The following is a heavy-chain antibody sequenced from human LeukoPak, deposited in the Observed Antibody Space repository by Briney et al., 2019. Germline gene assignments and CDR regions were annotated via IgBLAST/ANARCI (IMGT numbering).Heavy chain of an antibody. CDR1: GFPFSSYG. V-gene: IGHV3-23*01. D-gene: IGHD2-2*01. CDR2: ISGSGGST. Sequence: GGSLRLSCPPSGFPFSSYGMSWVRQAPGKGLEWVSGISGSGGSTYYADSVKGRLTISRDNSKNTLYLQMNSLRAEDTAVYYCAKGQRYCSSTSCLARFDYWGQGTLVTVSS. J-gene: IGHJ4*02. CDR3: AKGQRYCSSTSCLARFDY.